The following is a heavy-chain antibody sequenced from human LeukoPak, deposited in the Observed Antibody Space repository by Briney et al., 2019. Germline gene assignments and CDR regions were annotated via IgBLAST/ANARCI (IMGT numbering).Heavy chain of an antibody. CDR2: LEPSGNER. Sequence: PGGSLRLSCAVSGFTIGIHFMGWVRHLPGKGLQCVAILEPSGNERNYVDSVKGRFSISRDNAQNSLSLQMNSLSADDTAVYYCARLGATSSGKYYFDYWGQGTLVTVSS. CDR1: GFTIGIHF. V-gene: IGHV3-7*01. J-gene: IGHJ4*02. D-gene: IGHD6-25*01. CDR3: ARLGATSSGKYYFDY.